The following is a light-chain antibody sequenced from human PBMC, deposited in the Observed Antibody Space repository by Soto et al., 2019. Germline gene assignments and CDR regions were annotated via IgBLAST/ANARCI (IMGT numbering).Light chain of an antibody. CDR2: DAS. V-gene: IGKV3-11*01. Sequence: EIVLTQSPATLSLSPGERATLSCRASQSVSSYLAWYQQKPGQAPRLLIYDASNRATGIPARFSGSGSGTDFTLTISSLDPEDFAFYYCQQRSNWPPGYTFGQGTKLEIK. CDR1: QSVSSY. CDR3: QQRSNWPPGYT. J-gene: IGKJ2*01.